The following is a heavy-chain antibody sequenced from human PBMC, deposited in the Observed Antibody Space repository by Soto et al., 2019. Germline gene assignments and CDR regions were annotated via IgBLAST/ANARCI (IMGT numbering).Heavy chain of an antibody. Sequence: SDTLSLTCTVSGGSISSGGYYWSWIRQHPGKGLEWIGYIYYSGSTYYNPSLKSRVTISVDTSKNQFSLKLSSVTAADTAVYYCARVKKYWDSSGNWFDPWGQGTLVTVSS. CDR2: IYYSGST. D-gene: IGHD3-22*01. CDR1: GGSISSGGYY. J-gene: IGHJ5*02. CDR3: ARVKKYWDSSGNWFDP. V-gene: IGHV4-31*03.